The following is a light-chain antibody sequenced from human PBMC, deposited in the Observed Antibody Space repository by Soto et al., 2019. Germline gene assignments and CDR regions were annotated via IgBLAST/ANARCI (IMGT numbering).Light chain of an antibody. Sequence: QSALTQPASVSGSPGQSITISCTGTNSDVGSYNLVSWYQQHPGGAPKLIIFEGSKRPSGVSTRFSGSKSDDTASLTISGLQAEDEADYYGYCQKFGGGTKLTVL. CDR2: EGS. V-gene: IGLV2-23*01. CDR3: YCQK. J-gene: IGLJ2*01. CDR1: NSDVGSYNL.